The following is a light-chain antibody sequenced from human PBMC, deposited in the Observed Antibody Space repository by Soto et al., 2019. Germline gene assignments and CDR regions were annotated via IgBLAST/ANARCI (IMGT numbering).Light chain of an antibody. CDR3: QQYDDSIP. Sequence: EIVLTQSPDTLSLSPGESATLSCRASQSVSSNYLAWYQQKPGRAPRLLIYGASNRATGIPDRFSGSGSGTDFNLTISRLEPEDFAVFYCQQYDDSIPFGKGTRLE. V-gene: IGKV3-20*01. J-gene: IGKJ5*01. CDR2: GAS. CDR1: QSVSSNY.